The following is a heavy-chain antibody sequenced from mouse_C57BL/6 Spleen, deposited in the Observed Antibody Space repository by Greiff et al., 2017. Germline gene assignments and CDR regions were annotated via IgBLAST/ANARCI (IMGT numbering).Heavy chain of an antibody. V-gene: IGHV2-2*01. J-gene: IGHJ4*01. CDR1: GFSLTSYG. CDR2: IWSGGST. Sequence: VQLQQSGPGLVQPSPSLSITCTVSGFSLTSYGVHWVRQSPGKGLEWLGVIWSGGSTAYNAAFISRLGISKDNTKSKVFCKMNSLQADDTAIDYCARRHDYAMDYWGQGTSVTVSS. CDR3: ARRHDYAMDY.